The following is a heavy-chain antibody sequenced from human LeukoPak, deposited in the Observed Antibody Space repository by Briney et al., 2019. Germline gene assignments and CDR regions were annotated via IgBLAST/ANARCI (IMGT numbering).Heavy chain of an antibody. CDR2: INQDGSVK. D-gene: IGHD6-19*01. V-gene: IGHV3-7*01. CDR1: GFTFSTYW. Sequence: GGSLRLSCAASGFTFSTYWMGWVRQAPGKGLEWVANINQDGSVKNYVDSVKGRFTISRDNAKNSLYLQMNSLRGDDTALYYCAGGSGWLVHSWGQGTLVTVSS. CDR3: AGGSGWLVHS. J-gene: IGHJ4*02.